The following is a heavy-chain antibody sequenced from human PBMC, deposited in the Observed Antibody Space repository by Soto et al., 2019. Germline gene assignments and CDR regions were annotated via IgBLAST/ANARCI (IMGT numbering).Heavy chain of an antibody. D-gene: IGHD4-17*01. J-gene: IGHJ5*02. CDR1: GGTIRSRGYS. V-gene: IGHV4-39*01. Sequence: PETLSLTCTVSGGTIRSRGYSWAWIRRPPGKGLDWIGSIYSIGNTYYNPSLQSRLTISVDTSKNKFSLTLSSATEANKTIKNCARATVITKLIDLWGQGTLFTVSS. CDR3: ARATVITKLIDL. CDR2: IYSIGNT.